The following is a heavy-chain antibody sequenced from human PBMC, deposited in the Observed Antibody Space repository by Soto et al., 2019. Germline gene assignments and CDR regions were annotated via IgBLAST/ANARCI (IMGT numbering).Heavy chain of an antibody. Sequence: PGGSLRLSCTVSGFAFNNYGINWVRQAPGKGLEWVSSISKSDYTYYSDSVTGRFTISRDNAKNSVSLQMNTPRVEDTAVYYCVRGGGGGLFDPWGQGTMVTVSS. CDR2: ISKSDYT. V-gene: IGHV3-21*01. D-gene: IGHD2-15*01. J-gene: IGHJ5*02. CDR3: VRGGGGGLFDP. CDR1: GFAFNNYG.